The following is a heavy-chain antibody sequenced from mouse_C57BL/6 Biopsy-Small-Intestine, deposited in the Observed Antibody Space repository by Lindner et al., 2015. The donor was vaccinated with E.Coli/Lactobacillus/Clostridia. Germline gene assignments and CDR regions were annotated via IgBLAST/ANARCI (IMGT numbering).Heavy chain of an antibody. CDR1: GYAFSSSW. CDR3: ASGDYGGYWYFDV. J-gene: IGHJ1*03. CDR2: IYPGDGDT. Sequence: VQLQESGPELVKPGASVKISCKASGYAFSSSWMNWVKQRPGKGLEWIGRIYPGDGDTSYSGKFKGKATLTADKSSSTAYMQLSSLTPEDSAVYFCASGDYGGYWYFDVWGTGTTVTVSS. V-gene: IGHV1-82*01. D-gene: IGHD1-2*01.